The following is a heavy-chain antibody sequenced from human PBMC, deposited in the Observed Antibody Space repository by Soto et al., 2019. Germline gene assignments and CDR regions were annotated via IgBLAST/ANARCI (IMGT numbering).Heavy chain of an antibody. Sequence: ASVKVSCKASGGTFSSYAISWVRQAPGQGFEWMGWIIPIFGKTNYAQKYQGRVTITRDTSASTAYMELSSLRSEDTAVYYCAREGLTGPYYMDVWGKGTTVTVSS. J-gene: IGHJ6*03. V-gene: IGHV1-69*05. CDR2: IIPIFGKT. CDR1: GGTFSSYA. CDR3: AREGLTGPYYMDV. D-gene: IGHD1-20*01.